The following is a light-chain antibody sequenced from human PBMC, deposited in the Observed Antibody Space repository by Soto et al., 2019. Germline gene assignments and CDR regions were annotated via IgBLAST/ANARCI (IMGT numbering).Light chain of an antibody. CDR1: NSDIGAYNY. V-gene: IGLV2-8*01. CDR2: EVT. CDR3: SSFAGTTSFV. J-gene: IGLJ1*01. Sequence: QSVLTQPPAASGSPGQSVTISCTGTNSDIGAYNYVSWYQQRPGKAPKLIIYEVTRRPSGVPDRIFGSKSYTTASLTVSGLQAEDEADYYCSSFAGTTSFVFGTGTKVTVL.